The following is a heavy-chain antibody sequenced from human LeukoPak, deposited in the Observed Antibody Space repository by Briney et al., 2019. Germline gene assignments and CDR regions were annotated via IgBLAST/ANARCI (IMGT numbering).Heavy chain of an antibody. J-gene: IGHJ6*02. CDR3: ASSSKAAKSTSSYGMDV. D-gene: IGHD2-2*01. Sequence: GASLKISCKGSGSSFTSYWIGWVRQLPGKGLEWMGIIYPGDSDTRYSPSFQGQVTISADKSISTAYLQWSSLKASDTAMYYCASSSKAAKSTSSYGMDVWGQGTTVTVSS. CDR2: IYPGDSDT. V-gene: IGHV5-51*01. CDR1: GSSFTSYW.